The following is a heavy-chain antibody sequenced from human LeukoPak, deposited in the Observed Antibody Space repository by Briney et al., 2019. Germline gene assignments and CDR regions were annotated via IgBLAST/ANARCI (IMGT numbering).Heavy chain of an antibody. V-gene: IGHV3-23*01. Sequence: GGSLRLSCAASGFTFSSYAMSWVRQAPGKGLEWVSATSGSGGSTYYADSVKGRFTISRDNSKNTLYLQMNSLRAEDTAEYYCAKGGAYYYDSSAYYRDWGQGTLVTVSS. D-gene: IGHD3-22*01. CDR3: AKGGAYYYDSSAYYRD. CDR1: GFTFSSYA. CDR2: TSGSGGST. J-gene: IGHJ4*02.